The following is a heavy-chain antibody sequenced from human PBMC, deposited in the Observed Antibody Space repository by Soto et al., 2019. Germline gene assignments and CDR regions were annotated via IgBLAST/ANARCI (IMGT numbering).Heavy chain of an antibody. J-gene: IGHJ6*02. D-gene: IGHD2-8*02. V-gene: IGHV1-18*01. Sequence: QVQLLQSGAEVKKPGASVKVSCKASGYTFTSYGISWVRQAPGQGLEWMGWISSDNGKTNCAQKLLGRVTMTTDTSTSKAPMEVTGLRSDSTDMYSSATAPSFSGRNTRYYSYDNDLWGQATTVVVS. CDR2: ISSDNGKT. CDR3: ATAPSFSGRNTRYYSYDNDL. CDR1: GYTFTSYG.